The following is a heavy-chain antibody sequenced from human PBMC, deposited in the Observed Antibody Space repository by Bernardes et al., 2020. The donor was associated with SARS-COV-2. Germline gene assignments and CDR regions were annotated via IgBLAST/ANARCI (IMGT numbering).Heavy chain of an antibody. CDR2: IKQDRSEK. D-gene: IGHD2-15*01. J-gene: IGHJ6*03. Sequence: GSLRLSCAASGFTFSSYWMSWVRQAPGKGLEWVANIKQDRSEKYYVDSVKGRFTISRDNAKNSLYLQMNSLRVEDTAVYYCARLRWFVYYYYYMDVWGKGTTVTVSS. V-gene: IGHV3-7*05. CDR3: ARLRWFVYYYYYMDV. CDR1: GFTFSSYW.